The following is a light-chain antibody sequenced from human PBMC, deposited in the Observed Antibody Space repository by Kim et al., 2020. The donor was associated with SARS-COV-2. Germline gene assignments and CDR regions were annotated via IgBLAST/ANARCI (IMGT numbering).Light chain of an antibody. J-gene: IGKJ1*01. CDR1: QVISTY. Sequence: VGDRVPISCRASQVISTYLACYQQKPGRVPHLLCYGPSPLQSGVPSRFSGRGSGTDFTLTISSLQPEDVATYYCQQYDSAPRTFGQGTTMEIK. CDR2: GPS. CDR3: QQYDSAPRT. V-gene: IGKV1-27*01.